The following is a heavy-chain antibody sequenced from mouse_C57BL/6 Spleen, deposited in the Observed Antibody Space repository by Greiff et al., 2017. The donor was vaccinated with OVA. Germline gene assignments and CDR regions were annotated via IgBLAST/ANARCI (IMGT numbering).Heavy chain of an antibody. CDR1: GFTFSDYG. J-gene: IGHJ3*01. V-gene: IGHV5-17*01. D-gene: IGHD2-4*01. CDR3: ARGGYYDYGRFAY. Sequence: EVKLMESGGGLVKPGGSLKLSCAASGFTFSDYGMHWVRQAPEKGLEWVAYISSGSSTIYYADTVKGRFTISRDNAKNTLFLQMTSLRSEDTAMYYCARGGYYDYGRFAYWGQGTLVTVSA. CDR2: ISSGSSTI.